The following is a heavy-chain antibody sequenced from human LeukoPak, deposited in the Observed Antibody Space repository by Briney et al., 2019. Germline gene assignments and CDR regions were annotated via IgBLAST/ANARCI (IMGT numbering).Heavy chain of an antibody. CDR1: GFTFSNAW. CDR2: IISKTDGGTT. J-gene: IGHJ3*02. V-gene: IGHV3-15*01. D-gene: IGHD3-22*01. Sequence: GRSLRLSCAASGFTFSNAWMSWVRQAPGMGLEWVGRIISKTDGGTTDYAAPVKGRFTISRGDSKNTLYLQMNSLKTEDTAVYYCTTEYHYDSSGYYLDAFDIWGQGTMVTVSS. CDR3: TTEYHYDSSGYYLDAFDI.